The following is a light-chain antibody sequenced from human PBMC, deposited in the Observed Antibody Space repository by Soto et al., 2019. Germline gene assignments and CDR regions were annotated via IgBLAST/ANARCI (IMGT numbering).Light chain of an antibody. J-gene: IGLJ1*01. CDR1: SSDVGGYNY. CDR3: SSYTNINTRACV. CDR2: EVS. V-gene: IGLV2-14*01. Sequence: QSALTQPASVSGSPGQSITISCTGTSSDVGGYNYVSWYQHHPGQAPKVMIYEVSNRPSGVSNRFSGSKSGNTASLTISGLQAEDEADYYCSSYTNINTRACVFGTGTKLTVL.